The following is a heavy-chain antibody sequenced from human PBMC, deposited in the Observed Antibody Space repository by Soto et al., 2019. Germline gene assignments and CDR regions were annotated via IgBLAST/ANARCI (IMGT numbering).Heavy chain of an antibody. Sequence: EVQLVESGGGLVKPGGSLRLSCAASGFTFSRYSMGWVRQAPGKGLEWVAYISSSGSYIYYADSVKGRFTVSRDNAKKSVLLQMNSLRAEDTAVYYCARGGYDLNSFDPWGQGTLVTVSS. CDR1: GFTFSRYS. CDR3: ARGGYDLNSFDP. D-gene: IGHD3-22*01. V-gene: IGHV3-21*01. CDR2: ISSSGSYI. J-gene: IGHJ5*02.